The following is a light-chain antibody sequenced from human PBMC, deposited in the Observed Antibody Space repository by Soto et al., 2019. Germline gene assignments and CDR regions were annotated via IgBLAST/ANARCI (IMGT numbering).Light chain of an antibody. CDR3: QQCDNWPRT. CDR2: GAS. J-gene: IGKJ2*01. Sequence: EIVMTQSPVTLSVSPGERVTLSCRASQSVGNNLAWYQQKTGQVPRLLIHGASTRATGIPARFSGSGSGTEFTLTISSLQSEDFAVYYCQQCDNWPRTFGQGTKLEIK. CDR1: QSVGNN. V-gene: IGKV3-15*01.